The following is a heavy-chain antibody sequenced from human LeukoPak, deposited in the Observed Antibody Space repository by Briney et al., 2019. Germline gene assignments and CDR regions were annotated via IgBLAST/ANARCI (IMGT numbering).Heavy chain of an antibody. Sequence: GGSLRLSCAASGFTFSSYSMNWVRQAPGKGLEWVSYISSSSSTIYYADSVKGRFTISRDNAKNSLYLQMNSLRAEDTAVYYCARDVSKWLAHFDYWGQGTLVTVSS. CDR3: ARDVSKWLAHFDY. V-gene: IGHV3-48*01. J-gene: IGHJ4*02. CDR2: ISSSSSTI. CDR1: GFTFSSYS. D-gene: IGHD6-19*01.